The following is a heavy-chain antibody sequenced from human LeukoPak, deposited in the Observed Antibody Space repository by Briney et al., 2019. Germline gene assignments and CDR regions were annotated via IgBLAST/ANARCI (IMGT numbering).Heavy chain of an antibody. CDR3: ARVEGYYYDSSGPNPWDYYGMDV. CDR2: INPNSGGT. V-gene: IGHV1-2*02. CDR1: GYTFTGYY. J-gene: IGHJ6*02. Sequence: ASVKVPCKASGYTFTGYYMHWVRQAPGQGLEWMGWINPNSGGTNYAQKFQGRVTITRDTSISTAYMELSRLRSDDTAVYYCARVEGYYYDSSGPNPWDYYGMDVWGQGTTVTVSS. D-gene: IGHD3-22*01.